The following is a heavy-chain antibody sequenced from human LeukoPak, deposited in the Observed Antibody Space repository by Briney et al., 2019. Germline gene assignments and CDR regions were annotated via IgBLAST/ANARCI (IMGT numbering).Heavy chain of an antibody. CDR3: ARHSEYHSGSGSASGYFDY. CDR1: GGSISSISYY. D-gene: IGHD3-10*01. J-gene: IGHJ4*02. CDR2: IYYSGST. Sequence: SETLYLTCTVSGGSISSISYYWGWIRQPPGKGLEWIGTIYYSGSTYHSPSLKSRVTISGDTSKNQISLKLSSVTAADTAVYYCARHSEYHSGSGSASGYFDYWGQGTLVIVSS. V-gene: IGHV4-39*01.